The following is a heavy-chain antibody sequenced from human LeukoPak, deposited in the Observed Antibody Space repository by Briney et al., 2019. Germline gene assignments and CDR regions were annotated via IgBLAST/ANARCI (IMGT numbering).Heavy chain of an antibody. Sequence: GGPLTLLCAASGFTYRRYAMIWPPDAPGEALEGVSDISGSCGSTYYADSVKARFTISRDNSKTTLYLQMNSLRAEDTAVYYCAKDPLGGYYPYSDYWGQATLVTVSS. CDR3: AKDPLGGYYPYSDY. V-gene: IGHV3-23*01. D-gene: IGHD3-22*01. J-gene: IGHJ4*02. CDR2: ISGSCGST. CDR1: GFTYRRYA.